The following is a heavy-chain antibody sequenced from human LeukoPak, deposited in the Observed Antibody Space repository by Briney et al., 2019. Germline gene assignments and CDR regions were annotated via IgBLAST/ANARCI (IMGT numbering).Heavy chain of an antibody. CDR2: INRSGST. CDR1: GGSFRGYY. CDR3: ASERPATENWFFDL. D-gene: IGHD1-26*01. Sequence: SETLSLTCDVYGGSFRGYYWSWIRQPPGKGLEWIGEINRSGSTNYNPSLKSRVTISVDTSKNQFSLNLSSVTAADTAVYYCASERPATENWFFDLWGRGTLVTVSS. V-gene: IGHV4-34*01. J-gene: IGHJ2*01.